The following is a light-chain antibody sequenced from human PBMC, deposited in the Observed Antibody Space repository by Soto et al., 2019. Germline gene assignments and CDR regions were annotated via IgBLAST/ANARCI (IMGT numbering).Light chain of an antibody. J-gene: IGKJ1*01. V-gene: IGKV3-11*01. CDR2: DAS. CDR1: QSVSSY. CDR3: QQRRT. Sequence: EIVLTRSPATLSLSPGERATLSCRASQSVSSYLAWYQQKPGQAPRLLIYDASNRATGIPARFSGSGSGTYFTLTSSSLEPEDFAVYYCQQRRTFGQGTKVEIK.